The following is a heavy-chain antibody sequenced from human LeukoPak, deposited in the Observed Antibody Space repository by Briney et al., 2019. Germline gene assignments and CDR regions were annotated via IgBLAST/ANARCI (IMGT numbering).Heavy chain of an antibody. CDR3: ARGPVGDYDFDY. D-gene: IGHD4-17*01. CDR1: GYTFTSYA. J-gene: IGHJ4*02. CDR2: INAGNGNT. V-gene: IGHV1-3*01. Sequence: ASVKVSCKASGYTFTSYAMHWVRQAPGQRLEWMGWINAGNGNTKYSQKFQGRVTITRDTSASTAYMELSSLRSEDTAVYYCARGPVGDYDFDYWGQGTLVTVSS.